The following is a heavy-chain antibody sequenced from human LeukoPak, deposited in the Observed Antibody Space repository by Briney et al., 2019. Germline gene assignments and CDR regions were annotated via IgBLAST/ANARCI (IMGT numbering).Heavy chain of an antibody. V-gene: IGHV4-59*01. D-gene: IGHD3-10*01. CDR1: GGSISSYY. J-gene: IGHJ4*02. CDR3: ARTVRWGEEFDY. Sequence: PSETLSLTCTVSGGSISSYYWSWIRQPPGKGLEWIGYIYYSGSTNYNPSLKSRVTISVDTSKNQFSLKLSSVTAADTAVYYCARTVRWGEEFDYWGQGTLVTVSS. CDR2: IYYSGST.